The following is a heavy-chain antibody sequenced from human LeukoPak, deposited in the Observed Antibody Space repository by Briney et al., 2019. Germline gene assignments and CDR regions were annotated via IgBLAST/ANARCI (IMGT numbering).Heavy chain of an antibody. V-gene: IGHV3-7*05. Sequence: GGSLRLSCAASGFTFSSYWMSWVRQAPGKGLEWVANIKQDGSEKYYVDSVRGRFTISRDNAKNSLYLQMNSLRAEDTAVYYCARDQRYCSSSSCPWEPFDYWGQGTLVTVSS. CDR3: ARDQRYCSSSSCPWEPFDY. CDR1: GFTFSSYW. J-gene: IGHJ4*02. CDR2: IKQDGSEK. D-gene: IGHD2-2*01.